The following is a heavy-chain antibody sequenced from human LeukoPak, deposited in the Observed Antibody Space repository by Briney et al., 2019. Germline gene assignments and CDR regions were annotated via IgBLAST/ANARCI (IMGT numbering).Heavy chain of an antibody. CDR3: AKNKWGITSGPFDY. CDR1: EYTFTSYD. D-gene: IGHD2-8*01. Sequence: GASVKVSCKASEYTFTSYDISWVRQAPGQGLEWMGWISAYNGNTNYAQKLQGRVTMTTDTSTSTAYMELRRLRFDDTAVYYCAKNKWGITSGPFDYWGQGTLVTVSS. J-gene: IGHJ4*02. CDR2: ISAYNGNT. V-gene: IGHV1-18*01.